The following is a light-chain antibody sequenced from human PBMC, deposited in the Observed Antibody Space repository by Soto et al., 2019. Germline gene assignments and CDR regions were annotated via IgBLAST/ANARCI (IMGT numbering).Light chain of an antibody. Sequence: EIVMTQSPATLSVSPGQGATLSCRSSQPISRNLAWYQQRPGQAPRLLIYDASTRATDIPARFTGSGSGTEFTLTISSLQSEDFAVYYCQQYNNWPPTWTFGQGTKVDIK. V-gene: IGKV3-15*01. CDR2: DAS. J-gene: IGKJ1*01. CDR1: QPISRN. CDR3: QQYNNWPPTWT.